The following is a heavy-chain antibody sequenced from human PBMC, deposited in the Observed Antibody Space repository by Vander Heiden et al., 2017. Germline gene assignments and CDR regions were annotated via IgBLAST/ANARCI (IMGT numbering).Heavy chain of an antibody. V-gene: IGHV3-7*01. CDR3: ARDPAAGKKAAVRYYYYGMDV. CDR1: GFTFSSYW. J-gene: IGHJ6*02. Sequence: EVQLVESGGGLVQPGGSLRLSCAAPGFTFSSYWMSWVRRAPGKWREWVANIKQDGSEKYYVDSVKGRFTISRDNAKNSLYLQMNSLRAEDTAVYYCARDPAAGKKAAVRYYYYGMDVWGQGTTVTVSS. CDR2: IKQDGSEK. D-gene: IGHD6-25*01.